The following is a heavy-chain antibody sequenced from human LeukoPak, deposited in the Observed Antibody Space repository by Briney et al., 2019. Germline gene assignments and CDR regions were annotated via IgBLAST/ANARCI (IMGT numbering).Heavy chain of an antibody. V-gene: IGHV4-31*03. CDR2: IYYSGST. CDR3: ARESNDYSNYYYYYYMDV. CDR1: GGSISSGGYY. J-gene: IGHJ6*03. D-gene: IGHD4-11*01. Sequence: SQTLSLTCTVSGGSISSGGYYWSWIRQHPGKGLEWIGYIYYSGSTYYNPSVKSRVTISVDTSKNQFSLKLSSVTAADTAVYYCARESNDYSNYYYYYYMDVWGKGTTVTVSS.